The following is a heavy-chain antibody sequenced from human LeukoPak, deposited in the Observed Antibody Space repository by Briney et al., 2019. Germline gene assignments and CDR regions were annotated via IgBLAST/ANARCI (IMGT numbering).Heavy chain of an antibody. V-gene: IGHV3-23*01. CDR2: ISASGGSP. J-gene: IGHJ4*02. D-gene: IGHD3-10*01. Sequence: PGGSLRLSCAASGFPFTSYAMSWVRQAPGKGLEWVSAISASGGSPYYADSVKGRLTFARDNSKNTLYLQMKSLRAEDTAVYYCGGSIIKVRGRIDYWGQGTLVTVSS. CDR3: GGSIIKVRGRIDY. CDR1: GFPFTSYA.